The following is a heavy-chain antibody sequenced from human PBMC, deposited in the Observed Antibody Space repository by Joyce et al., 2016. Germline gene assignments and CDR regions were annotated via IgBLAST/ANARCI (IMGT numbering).Heavy chain of an antibody. D-gene: IGHD2-2*01. CDR2: SNPGSGGT. Sequence: QVQLVQSGAEVKKPGASVKVSCKASGYSFTDHYVHWVRQAPGQGLQGMGRSNPGSGGTSYAQKFKGRVTLTRDASIATAYMELSSLRSDDTAVYFCARGPMPPYAFDIWGQGTMVTVSS. V-gene: IGHV1-2*06. J-gene: IGHJ3*02. CDR3: ARGPMPPYAFDI. CDR1: GYSFTDHY.